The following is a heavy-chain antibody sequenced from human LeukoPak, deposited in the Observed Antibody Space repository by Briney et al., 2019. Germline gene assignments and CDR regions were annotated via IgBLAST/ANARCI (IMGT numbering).Heavy chain of an antibody. CDR3: AREYSSSWFDS. J-gene: IGHJ5*01. CDR2: INLNSGGT. D-gene: IGHD2-15*01. Sequence: ASVKVSCKASGYTFTGHYMHWVRQAPGQGLEWMGWINLNSGGTNYAQKFQGWVTMTRDTSISTTYLGLSRLRYDDTAVYYCAREYSSSWFDSWGQGTLVTVSS. V-gene: IGHV1-2*04. CDR1: GYTFTGHY.